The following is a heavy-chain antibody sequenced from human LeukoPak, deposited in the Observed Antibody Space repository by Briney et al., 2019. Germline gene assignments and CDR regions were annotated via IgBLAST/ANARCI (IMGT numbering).Heavy chain of an antibody. J-gene: IGHJ3*02. D-gene: IGHD1-26*01. Sequence: GGSLRLSCAASGFTFSDYAMHWVRQAPAKGLEWVTGISYDGNNKYYADSVKGRFTISRDNSYNTLYLQMNSLRTEDTAVYYCAKDVGRVGASPFDIWGQGTVVTASS. CDR2: ISYDGNNK. CDR3: AKDVGRVGASPFDI. CDR1: GFTFSDYA. V-gene: IGHV3-30*18.